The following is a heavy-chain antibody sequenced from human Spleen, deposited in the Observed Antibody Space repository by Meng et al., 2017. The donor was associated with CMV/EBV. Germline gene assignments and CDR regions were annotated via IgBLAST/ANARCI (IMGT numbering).Heavy chain of an antibody. CDR2: INPNTGDA. CDR1: GYTFTGYN. V-gene: IGHV1-2*02. J-gene: IGHJ6*02. D-gene: IGHD3-22*01. CDR3: ARVEEDYYDSSGYYPYYYYGMDV. Sequence: ASVKVSCKASGYTFTGYNIHWVRQAPGAGLEWMGWINPNTGDARYAPNFQGRVTLTSDTSISTAYMQLSRLQPDDTAVYYCARVEEDYYDSSGYYPYYYYGMDVWGQGTTVTVS.